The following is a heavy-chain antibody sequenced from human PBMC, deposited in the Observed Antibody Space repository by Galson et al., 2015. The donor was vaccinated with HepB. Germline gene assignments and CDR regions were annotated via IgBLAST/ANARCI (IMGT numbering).Heavy chain of an antibody. Sequence: RLSCAASGFTFGDYAMSWFRQAPGKGLEWVGFIRSKAYGGTTEYAASVKGRFTISRDDSKSIAYLQMNSLTTEDSAVYYCTREGRVVGAPDAFHIWGQGTMVTVSS. V-gene: IGHV3-49*03. D-gene: IGHD1-26*01. CDR1: GFTFGDYA. CDR3: TREGRVVGAPDAFHI. J-gene: IGHJ3*02. CDR2: IRSKAYGGTT.